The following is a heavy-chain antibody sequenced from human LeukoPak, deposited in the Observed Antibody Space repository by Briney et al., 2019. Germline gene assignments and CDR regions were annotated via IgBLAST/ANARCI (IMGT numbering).Heavy chain of an antibody. CDR2: IYTRGST. CDR1: GGSISSYD. Sequence: PSETLSLTCTVSGGSISSYDWSWIRQPAGKGLEWIGRIYTRGSTNYNPSLKSRVSMSVDTSKKQFSLKLSSVTAADTAVYYCARTQYSSGDFMDVWGKGTTVTVSS. D-gene: IGHD6-19*01. CDR3: ARTQYSSGDFMDV. V-gene: IGHV4-4*07. J-gene: IGHJ6*03.